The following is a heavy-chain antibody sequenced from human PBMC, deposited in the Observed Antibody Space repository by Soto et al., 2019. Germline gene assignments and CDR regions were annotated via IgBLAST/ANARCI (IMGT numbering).Heavy chain of an antibody. CDR1: GYSISSSNW. D-gene: IGHD1-26*01. V-gene: IGHV4-28*01. CDR3: ARREIQGPIDY. CDR2: IYYSGTT. J-gene: IGHJ4*02. Sequence: QVQLQESGPGLVKPSDTLSLTCAVSGYSISSSNWWGWIRQHPGKGLEWIGYIYYSGTTYYNPSLKSRVTMSVDTSKNQFYLKLTSVTAVDTAVYYCARREIQGPIDYWGQGTLVTVSS.